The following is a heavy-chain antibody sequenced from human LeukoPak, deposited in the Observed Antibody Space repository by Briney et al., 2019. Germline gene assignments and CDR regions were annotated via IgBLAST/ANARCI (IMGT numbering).Heavy chain of an antibody. Sequence: SETPSDTCTVSGDSVSSSFRSWIRQPPGKRLEWIGCIYYSESATYNPSLKSRVTISLDTSKNQFFLKLSSVTAADTALYYCARKRSIDFCGQGTLVTVSS. CDR1: GDSVSSSF. CDR2: IYYSESA. V-gene: IGHV4-59*02. D-gene: IGHD2/OR15-2a*01. J-gene: IGHJ4*02. CDR3: ARKRSIDF.